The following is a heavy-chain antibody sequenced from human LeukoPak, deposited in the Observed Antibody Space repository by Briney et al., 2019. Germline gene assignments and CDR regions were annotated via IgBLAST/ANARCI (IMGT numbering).Heavy chain of an antibody. D-gene: IGHD2-15*01. J-gene: IGHJ4*02. V-gene: IGHV4-30-4*01. CDR2: IYYSGST. CDR1: GGSISSGDYY. Sequence: SQTLSLTCTVSGGSISSGDYYWSWIRQPPGKGLEWIGYIYYSGSTYYNPSLKSRVTISVDTSKNQFSLKLSSVTAADTAVYYCARDLHRCSGGSCYPEYFDYWGQGTLVTVSS. CDR3: ARDLHRCSGGSCYPEYFDY.